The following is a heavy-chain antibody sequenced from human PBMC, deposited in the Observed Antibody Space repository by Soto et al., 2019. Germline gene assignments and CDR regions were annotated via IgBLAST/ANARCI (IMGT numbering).Heavy chain of an antibody. V-gene: IGHV3-49*04. Sequence: GGSLRLSCTASGFTFGDYAMSWVRQAPGKGLEWVGFIRSKAYGGTTEYAASVKGRFTISRDDSKSIAYLQMNSLKTEDTAVYYCTRAGGYSGYDYYYYGMDVWGQGTTVTVSS. D-gene: IGHD5-12*01. CDR1: GFTFGDYA. CDR2: IRSKAYGGTT. J-gene: IGHJ6*02. CDR3: TRAGGYSGYDYYYYGMDV.